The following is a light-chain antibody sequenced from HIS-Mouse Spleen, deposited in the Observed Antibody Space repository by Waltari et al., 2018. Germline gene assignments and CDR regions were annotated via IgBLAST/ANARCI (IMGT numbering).Light chain of an antibody. CDR1: SSDVGGYNY. CDR3: KSYTSSSTLV. J-gene: IGLJ2*01. Sequence: QSALTQPASVSGSPGQSITISCTGTSSDVGGYNYVPWYQQPPGKAPKLMIYDVSNRASGVSYRLSGSKACNPAPLDISGLQAEDEADYYRKSYTSSSTLVIGGGTKLTVL. V-gene: IGLV2-14*03. CDR2: DVS.